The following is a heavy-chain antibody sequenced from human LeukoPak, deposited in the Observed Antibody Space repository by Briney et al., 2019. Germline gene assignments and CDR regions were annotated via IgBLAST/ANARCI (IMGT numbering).Heavy chain of an antibody. D-gene: IGHD5-18*01. CDR3: ARYVTGYSYGTD. CDR2: ISGSGGST. CDR1: GFTFSSYA. J-gene: IGHJ4*02. V-gene: IGHV3-23*01. Sequence: GGSLRLSCAASGFTFSSYAMSWVRQAPGKGLEWVSAISGSGGSTYYADSVKGRFTISRDNSKNTLYLQMNSLRADDTAVYYCARYVTGYSYGTDWGQGTLVTVSS.